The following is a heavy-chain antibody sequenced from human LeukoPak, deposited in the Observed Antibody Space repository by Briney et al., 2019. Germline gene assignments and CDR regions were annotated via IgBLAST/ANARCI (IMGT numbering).Heavy chain of an antibody. CDR1: GFTFSSYW. V-gene: IGHV3-7*01. CDR3: ARGSLWFGESEDY. Sequence: GGSLRLSCAASGFTFSSYWMSWVRQASGKGLEWVANIKQDGSEKYYVDSVKGRFTISRDNAKNSLYLQMNSLRAEDTAAYYCARGSLWFGESEDYWGQGTLVTVSS. D-gene: IGHD3-10*01. CDR2: IKQDGSEK. J-gene: IGHJ4*02.